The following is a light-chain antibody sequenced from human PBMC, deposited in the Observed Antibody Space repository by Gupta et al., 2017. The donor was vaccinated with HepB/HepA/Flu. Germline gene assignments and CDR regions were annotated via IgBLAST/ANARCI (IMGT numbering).Light chain of an antibody. CDR2: AAS. CDR3: QQSESTPRT. V-gene: IGKV1-39*01. Sequence: DIQMTQSPSSLSASVGDRVTVTCRASQSISSYLNWYQQKPGIAPKLLIYAASSLQSGVPSRFHPPGPGTDFTLTISSLQPEDFATYYCQQSESTPRTLGEGTKVEIK. CDR1: QSISSY. J-gene: IGKJ4*02.